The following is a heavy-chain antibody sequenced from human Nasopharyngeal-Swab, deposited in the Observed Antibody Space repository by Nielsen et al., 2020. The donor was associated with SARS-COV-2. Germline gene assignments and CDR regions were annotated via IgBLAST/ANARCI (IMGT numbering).Heavy chain of an antibody. V-gene: IGHV4-39*07. J-gene: IGHJ4*02. D-gene: IGHD5-12*01. CDR3: ARDRKGGYYFDY. CDR2: IYYSGST. Sequence: SETLSLTCTVSGGSISSSSYYWGWIRQPPGKGLEWIGSIYYSGSTYYNPSLKSRVTISVDTSKNQFSLKLSSVTAADTAVYYCARDRKGGYYFDYWGQGTLVTVSS. CDR1: GGSISSSSYY.